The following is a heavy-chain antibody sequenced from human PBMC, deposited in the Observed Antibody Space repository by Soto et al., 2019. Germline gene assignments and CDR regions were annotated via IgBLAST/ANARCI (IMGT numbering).Heavy chain of an antibody. CDR1: GGTFSSYA. J-gene: IGHJ5*02. D-gene: IGHD3-9*01. V-gene: IGHV1-69*13. CDR2: IIPIFGTA. CDR3: ARGALVLRYFDWSHGFDP. Sequence: SVKVSCKASGGTFSSYAISWVRQAPGQGLEWMGGIIPIFGTANYAQKFQGRVTITADEFTSTAYMELSSLRSEDTAVYYCARGALVLRYFDWSHGFDPWGQGTLVTVSS.